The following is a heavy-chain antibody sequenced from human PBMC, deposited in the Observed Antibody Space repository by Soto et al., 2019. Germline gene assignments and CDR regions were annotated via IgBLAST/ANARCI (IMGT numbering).Heavy chain of an antibody. CDR1: GGSISSGGYS. Sequence: SETLSLTCAVSGGSISSGGYSWSWIRQPPGKGLEWIGYIYHSGSTYYNPSLKSRVTISVDRSKNQFSLKLSSVTAADTAVYYCASITMVRGHYYYGMDVWGQGTTVTVS. J-gene: IGHJ6*02. V-gene: IGHV4-30-2*01. CDR3: ASITMVRGHYYYGMDV. D-gene: IGHD3-10*01. CDR2: IYHSGST.